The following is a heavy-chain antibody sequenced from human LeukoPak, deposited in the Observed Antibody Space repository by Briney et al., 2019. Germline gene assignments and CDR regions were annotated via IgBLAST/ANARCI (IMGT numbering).Heavy chain of an antibody. CDR3: ATGLEGWYYYYMDV. J-gene: IGHJ6*03. D-gene: IGHD5-24*01. Sequence: ASVKVSCKASGGTFSSYAISWVRQAPGQGLEWMGGIIPIFGTANYAQKFQGRVTITADESTGTAYMELSSLRSEDTAVYYCATGLEGWYYYYMDVWGKGTTVTVSS. V-gene: IGHV1-69*13. CDR1: GGTFSSYA. CDR2: IIPIFGTA.